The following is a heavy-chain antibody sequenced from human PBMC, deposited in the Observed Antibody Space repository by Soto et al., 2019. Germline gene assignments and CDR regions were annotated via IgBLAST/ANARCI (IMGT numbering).Heavy chain of an antibody. CDR2: IDCDDYK. Sequence: SGPTLVNPTQTLTLTCTFSGFSLSTSGMCVSWIRQPPGKALEWLALIDCDDYKYYSTSLXTSLTISKDSSKNQVVLTMTNMDPVATATYYCARAVVVVPAAIRPNYYYDYGMDVWGQGTTVTVSS. D-gene: IGHD2-2*02. CDR1: GFSLSTSGMC. J-gene: IGHJ6*02. CDR3: ARAVVVVPAAIRPNYYYDYGMDV. V-gene: IGHV2-70*01.